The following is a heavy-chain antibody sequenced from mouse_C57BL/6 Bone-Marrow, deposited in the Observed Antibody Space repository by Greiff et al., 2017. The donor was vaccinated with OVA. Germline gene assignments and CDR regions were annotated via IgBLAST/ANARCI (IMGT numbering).Heavy chain of an antibody. Sequence: VQLVESGAELVKPGASVKISCKASGYAFSSYWMNWVKQRPGKGLEWIGQIYPGDGDTNYNGKFKGKATLTADKSSSTAYMQLSSLTSEGSVGECGARRGSDGPLEWLAYWGQGTLVTVSA. CDR2: IYPGDGDT. V-gene: IGHV1-80*01. CDR1: GYAFSSYW. J-gene: IGHJ3*01. D-gene: IGHD2-3*01. CDR3: ARRGSDGPLEWLAY.